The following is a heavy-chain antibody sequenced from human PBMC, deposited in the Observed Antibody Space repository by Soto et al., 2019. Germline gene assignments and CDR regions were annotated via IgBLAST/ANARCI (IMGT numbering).Heavy chain of an antibody. J-gene: IGHJ6*02. CDR2: INAYNGNT. V-gene: IGHV1-18*01. CDR3: AMVDVYVTPSPQDV. CDR1: GYSFTRYG. D-gene: IGHD3-16*01. Sequence: QVQLVQSGAEVKNPGASVKVSCKASGYSFTRYGIGWARQAPGQGLEWMGWINAYNGNTNYAQNLQGRLTLTTDTXTTTAYMEXXXLRSNDTAIYYCAMVDVYVTPSPQDVWGQGTTVTVSS.